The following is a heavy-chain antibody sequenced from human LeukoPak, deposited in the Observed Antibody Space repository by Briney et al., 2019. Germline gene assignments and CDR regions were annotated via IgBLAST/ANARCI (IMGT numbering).Heavy chain of an antibody. V-gene: IGHV3-23*01. CDR1: GFTFRLYA. Sequence: GGSLSLSCAASGFTFRLYAMCWVRQAPGKGLEWVSAISGSGGSTYYADSVKGRFIISRDNSKNTLYLQMNSLRAEDTAVYYCAKDFYSGSYYVGAFSIWGQGTMVTVSS. J-gene: IGHJ3*02. D-gene: IGHD1-26*01. CDR3: AKDFYSGSYYVGAFSI. CDR2: ISGSGGST.